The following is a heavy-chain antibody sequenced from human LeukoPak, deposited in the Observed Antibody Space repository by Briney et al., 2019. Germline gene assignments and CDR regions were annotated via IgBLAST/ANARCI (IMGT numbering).Heavy chain of an antibody. CDR1: GFTFSSNG. Sequence: GGSLRLSCAASGFTFSSNGMNWVRQAPGKGLEWVSAISGSGGSTYYADSVKGRFTISRDNSKNTLYLQMNSLRAEDTAVYYCARAVGYYFDYWGQGTLVTVSS. CDR2: ISGSGGST. CDR3: ARAVGYYFDY. J-gene: IGHJ4*02. D-gene: IGHD1-26*01. V-gene: IGHV3-23*01.